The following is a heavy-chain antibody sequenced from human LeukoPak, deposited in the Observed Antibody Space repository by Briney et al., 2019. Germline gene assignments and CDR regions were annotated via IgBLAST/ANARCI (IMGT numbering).Heavy chain of an antibody. CDR3: AKDIVVVVAATGYFDY. CDR1: GFTFSSYG. J-gene: IGHJ4*02. Sequence: PGGSLRLSCAASGFTFSSYGMHWVRQAPGKGLEWVAVISYDGSNKYYADSVKGRFTISRDNSKNTLYLQMNSLRAEDTAAYYCAKDIVVVVAATGYFDYWGQGTLVTVSS. D-gene: IGHD2-15*01. V-gene: IGHV3-30*18. CDR2: ISYDGSNK.